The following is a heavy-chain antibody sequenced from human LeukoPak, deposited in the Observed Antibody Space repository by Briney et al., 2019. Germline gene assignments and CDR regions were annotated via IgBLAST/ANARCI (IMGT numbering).Heavy chain of an antibody. CDR3: ARDSTKNYYGDFTLYYYYGMDV. Sequence: SQTLSLTCTVTGGSISSSGYYWSWIRQPPGKGLEWIGYIYYSGSTNYNPSLKSRVTISVDTSKNQFSLKLSSVTAADTAVYYCARDSTKNYYGDFTLYYYYGMDVWGQGTTVTVSS. CDR2: IYYSGST. D-gene: IGHD4-17*01. CDR1: GGSISSSGYY. V-gene: IGHV4-61*08. J-gene: IGHJ6*02.